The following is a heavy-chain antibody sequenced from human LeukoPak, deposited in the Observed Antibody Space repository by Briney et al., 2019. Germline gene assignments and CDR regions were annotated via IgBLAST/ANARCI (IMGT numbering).Heavy chain of an antibody. D-gene: IGHD3-22*01. V-gene: IGHV3-21*06. CDR1: GFSFNTHS. CDR2: ISSGSSHI. J-gene: IGHJ3*01. Sequence: PGGSLRLSCAASGFSFNTHSMNWVRQSPGKGLEWVSSISSGSSHIHYADSMKGRFTISRDNAKNSLYLQMSSLRAEDTAMYYCVRVSQDDDYYDNPVQGAFDLWGQGTMVTVSS. CDR3: VRVSQDDDYYDNPVQGAFDL.